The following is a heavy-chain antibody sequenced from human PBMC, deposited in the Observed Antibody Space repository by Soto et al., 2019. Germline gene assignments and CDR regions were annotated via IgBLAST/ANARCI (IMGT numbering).Heavy chain of an antibody. Sequence: PGGSLRLSCAASGFIVSSSWMTWVRQAPGEGLEWVASINQDGSQKYYVDSVKGRFTISRDDAKNSLYLQMNSLKAEDTAVYYCARDVDSWGQGTLVTVSS. V-gene: IGHV3-7*01. J-gene: IGHJ4*02. CDR3: ARDVDS. CDR2: INQDGSQK. CDR1: GFIVSSSW.